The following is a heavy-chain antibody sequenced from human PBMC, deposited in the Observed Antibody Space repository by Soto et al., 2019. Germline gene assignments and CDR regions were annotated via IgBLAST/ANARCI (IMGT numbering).Heavy chain of an antibody. CDR1: GFTFSNAW. D-gene: IGHD6-13*01. Sequence: GESLKISCAASGFTFSNAWMNWVRQAPGKGLEWVGRIKSKTDGGTTDYAAPVKGRFTISRDDSKNTLYLQMNSLKTGDTAVYYCTTVPLGGYSSSWYFLFDYWGQGTLVTVSS. CDR2: IKSKTDGGTT. CDR3: TTVPLGGYSSSWYFLFDY. J-gene: IGHJ4*02. V-gene: IGHV3-15*07.